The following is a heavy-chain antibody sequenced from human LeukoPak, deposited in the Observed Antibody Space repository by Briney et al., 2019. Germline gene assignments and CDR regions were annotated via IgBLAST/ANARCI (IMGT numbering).Heavy chain of an antibody. V-gene: IGHV1-2*02. J-gene: IGHJ5*02. CDR2: INPNSGGA. CDR1: GNTFIGNH. CDR3: VTRSYTSGWPT. D-gene: IGHD6-19*01. Sequence: GASVKVSCKASGNTFIGNHIHWVRQARGQGLEWMGWINPNSGGANYAQRFQGRVTMTRDTSVTTAFLDLDRLTSDDTAVYYCVTRSYTSGWPTWGQGTLVTVSS.